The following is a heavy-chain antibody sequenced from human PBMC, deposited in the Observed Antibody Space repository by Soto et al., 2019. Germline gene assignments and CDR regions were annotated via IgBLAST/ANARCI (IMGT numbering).Heavy chain of an antibody. J-gene: IGHJ4*02. V-gene: IGHV1-69*13. CDR2: IIPIFGTA. CDR3: ARDRAVAGTYYFDY. CDR1: GGTFSSYA. D-gene: IGHD6-19*01. Sequence: SVKVSYKASGGTFSSYAISWVRQAPGQGLEWMGGIIPIFGTANYAQKFQGRVTITADESTSTAYMELSSLRSEDTAVYYCARDRAVAGTYYFDYWGQGTLVTVSS.